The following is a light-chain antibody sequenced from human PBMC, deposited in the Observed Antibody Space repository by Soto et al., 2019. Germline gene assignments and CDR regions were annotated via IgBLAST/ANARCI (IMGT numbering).Light chain of an antibody. J-gene: IGKJ1*01. V-gene: IGKV3-20*01. CDR3: QQYGISPLT. Sequence: EVVLTQSPGTLSLSPGERATLSCRASQSVSSNYLAWYQQKPGQAPRLVIYGASNRATGIPDRFSGSGSGTDFTLTISRLEPEDFAVYYCQQYGISPLTFGQGTNVEIK. CDR2: GAS. CDR1: QSVSSNY.